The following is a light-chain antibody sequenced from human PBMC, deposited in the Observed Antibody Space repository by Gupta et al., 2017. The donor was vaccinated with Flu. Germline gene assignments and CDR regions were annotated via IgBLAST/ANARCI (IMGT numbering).Light chain of an antibody. Sequence: QPALTQSPSASATPGQGVTISCSGSDFNIGSNFVYWYQQFPGTAPKLLIFRNNHRPSGVPDRFSGSKSGTSASLAISGLRSEDEADYYCASWDDSLSGPLFGGGTKLTVL. CDR2: RNN. CDR1: DFNIGSNF. CDR3: ASWDDSLSGPL. J-gene: IGLJ3*02. V-gene: IGLV1-47*01.